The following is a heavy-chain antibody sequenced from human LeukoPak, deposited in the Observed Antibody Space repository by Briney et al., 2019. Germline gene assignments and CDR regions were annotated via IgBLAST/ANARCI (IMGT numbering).Heavy chain of an antibody. CDR3: AKRGIVIRGILIIGFHKEAYYFDY. D-gene: IGHD3-10*01. Sequence: GGSLRLSCVVSGITVSNYAINWVRQAPGKGLEWVSGISGSAGGTKYADSVKGRFTISRDNSLNAVYLQMNSLRAEDTAVYFCAKRGIVIRGILIIGFHKEAYYFDYWGQGILVTVSS. J-gene: IGHJ4*02. V-gene: IGHV3-23*01. CDR1: GITVSNYA. CDR2: ISGSAGGT.